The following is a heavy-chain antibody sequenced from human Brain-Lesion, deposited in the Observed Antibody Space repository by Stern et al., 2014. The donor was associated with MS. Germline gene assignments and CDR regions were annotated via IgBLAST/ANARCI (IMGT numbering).Heavy chain of an antibody. Sequence: VQLVEFGAEVKKPGESLKISCKGSGYRVTSNWVGGGRQMPGKGQEGWGIIWPGDSDTRYSPSFQGQVTISADKSISTAYLQWSSLQAADTAMYYCARRGDSSSSGFDYWGQGTLVIVS. CDR1: GYRVTSNW. CDR2: IWPGDSDT. V-gene: IGHV5-51*01. CDR3: ARRGDSSSSGFDY. D-gene: IGHD6-6*01. J-gene: IGHJ4*02.